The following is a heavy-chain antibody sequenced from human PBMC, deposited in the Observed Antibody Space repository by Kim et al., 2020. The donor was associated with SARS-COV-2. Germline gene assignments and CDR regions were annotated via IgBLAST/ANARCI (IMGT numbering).Heavy chain of an antibody. Sequence: GGSLRLSCAASGFTFSSYGMHWVRQAPGKGLEWVAVIWYDGSNKYYADSVKGRFTISRDNSKNTLYLQMNSLRAEDTAVYYCAKAGGGYDFLYYYGMDVWGQGTTVTVSS. CDR1: GFTFSSYG. J-gene: IGHJ6*02. CDR3: AKAGGGYDFLYYYGMDV. D-gene: IGHD5-12*01. CDR2: IWYDGSNK. V-gene: IGHV3-33*06.